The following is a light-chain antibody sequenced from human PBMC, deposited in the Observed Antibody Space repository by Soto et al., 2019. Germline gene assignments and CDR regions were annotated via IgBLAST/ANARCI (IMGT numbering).Light chain of an antibody. CDR2: WAS. J-gene: IGKJ4*02. CDR3: QQYYTTPLT. V-gene: IGKV4-1*01. Sequence: DIVMTQSPDSLAVSLGERATINCKSSQSVLYSSNHQNYLAWYQQKPGQPPQLLIYWASTRESGVPDRCSGSGSGTDFTLTISSLQAEDVGVYYCQQYYTTPLTFGGGTKVEIK. CDR1: QSVLYSSNHQNY.